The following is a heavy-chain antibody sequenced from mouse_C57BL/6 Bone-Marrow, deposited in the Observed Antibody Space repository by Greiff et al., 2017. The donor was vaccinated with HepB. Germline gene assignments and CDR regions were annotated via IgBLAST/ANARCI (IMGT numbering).Heavy chain of an antibody. J-gene: IGHJ3*01. CDR2: IDPSDSET. Sequence: VKLKQPGAELVRPGSSVKLSCKASGYTFTSYWMHWVKQRPIQGLEWIGNIDPSDSETHYNQKFKDKATLTVDKSSSTAYMQLTSLTSEDSAVYYCARENYDPFAYWGQGTLVTVSA. D-gene: IGHD2-4*01. CDR3: ARENYDPFAY. V-gene: IGHV1-52*01. CDR1: GYTFTSYW.